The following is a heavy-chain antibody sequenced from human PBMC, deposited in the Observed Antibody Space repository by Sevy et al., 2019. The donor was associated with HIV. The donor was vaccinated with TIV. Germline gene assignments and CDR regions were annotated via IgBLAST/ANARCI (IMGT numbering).Heavy chain of an antibody. V-gene: IGHV4-30-2*01. D-gene: IGHD4-17*01. CDR2: IFHTGNT. J-gene: IGHJ3*01. CDR3: ARDGGTMTTPGSFDF. CDR1: GDSISRGTYS. Sequence: SETLSLTCAVSGDSISRGTYSWNWIRQPPGKGLEGIGYIFHTGNTYYNPSLKSRVTMSVDRSKNQFSLRMNSVTAADRAVYFCARDGGTMTTPGSFDFWGQGTMVTVSS.